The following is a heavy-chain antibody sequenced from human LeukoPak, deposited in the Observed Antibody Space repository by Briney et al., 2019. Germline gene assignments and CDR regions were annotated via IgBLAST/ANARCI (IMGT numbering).Heavy chain of an antibody. J-gene: IGHJ4*02. CDR2: IYYSGST. CDR3: ARHEGIVVVPAAEFDY. CDR1: GGSISSSSYY. D-gene: IGHD2-2*01. V-gene: IGHV4-39*01. Sequence: SETLSLTCTVSGGSISSSSYYWGWIRQPPGKGLEWIGSIYYSGSTYYNPSLKSRVTIPVDTSKNQFSLKLSSVTAADTAVYYCARHEGIVVVPAAEFDYWGQGTLVTVSS.